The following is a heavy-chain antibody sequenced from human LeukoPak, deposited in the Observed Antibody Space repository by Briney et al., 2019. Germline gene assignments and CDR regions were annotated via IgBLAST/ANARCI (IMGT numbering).Heavy chain of an antibody. D-gene: IGHD2-2*01. CDR2: TWYDGNNK. J-gene: IGHJ6*02. CDR3: ARGGHCSTTSCSNYDGMDV. Sequence: GGSLRLSCAASGFTFSSYGMRWVRQAPGKGLEWVAATWYDGNNKYYADSVKGRFAISRDNSKNTLYLQMNSLRAEDTAVHFCARGGHCSTTSCSNYDGMDVWGQGTTLTVSS. V-gene: IGHV3-33*01. CDR1: GFTFSSYG.